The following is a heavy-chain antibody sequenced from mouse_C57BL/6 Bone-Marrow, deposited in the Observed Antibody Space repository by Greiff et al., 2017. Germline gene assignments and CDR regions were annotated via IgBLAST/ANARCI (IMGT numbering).Heavy chain of an antibody. J-gene: IGHJ2*01. CDR2: IDPENGDT. CDR3: TTWRGDYFDY. CDR1: GFNIKDDY. Sequence: EVQLQQSGAELVRPGASVKLSCTASGFNIKDDYMHWVKQRPEQGLEWIGWIDPENGDTEYASKLQGKATITADTSSNTAYLQLSSLTSEDTAVYYCTTWRGDYFDYWGQGTTRTVSS. V-gene: IGHV14-4*01.